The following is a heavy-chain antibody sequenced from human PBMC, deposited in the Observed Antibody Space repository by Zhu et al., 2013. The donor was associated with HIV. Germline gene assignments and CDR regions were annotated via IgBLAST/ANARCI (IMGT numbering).Heavy chain of an antibody. CDR1: GGTFSSYA. Sequence: QVQLVQSGAEVKKPGSSVKVSCKASGGTFSSYAISWVRQAPGQGLEWMGGIIPIFGTANYAQKFQGRVTITADESTSTAYMELSSLRSEDTAVYYCARDENYYDSSGYYYYWAEGTRTVTVSS. D-gene: IGHD3-22*01. CDR3: ARDENYYDSSGYYYY. CDR2: IIPIFGTA. J-gene: IGHJ4*02. V-gene: IGHV1-69*01.